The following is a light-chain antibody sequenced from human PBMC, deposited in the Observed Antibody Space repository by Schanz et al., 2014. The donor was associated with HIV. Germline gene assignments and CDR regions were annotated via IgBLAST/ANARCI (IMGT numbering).Light chain of an antibody. Sequence: EIVLTQSPGTLSLSPGERGTLSCRASQSVKSNFIGWYQQKPGQAPRLLIYGASTRVTGIPARFSGSGSGTEFTLTISSLQSEDFAVYYCQQYSDWPETFGQGTKVEIK. V-gene: IGKV3-15*01. J-gene: IGKJ1*01. CDR1: QSVKSN. CDR3: QQYSDWPET. CDR2: GAS.